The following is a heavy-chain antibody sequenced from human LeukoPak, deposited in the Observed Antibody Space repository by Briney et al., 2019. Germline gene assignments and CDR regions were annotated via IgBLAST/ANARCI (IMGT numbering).Heavy chain of an antibody. J-gene: IGHJ4*02. Sequence: SQTLSLTCTVSGGSISSGDYYWSWIRQPPGKGLEWIGYIYYSGSTYYNPSLKSRVTISVDTSKNQFSLKLSSVTAADTAVYYCARDSDYSNSWYYFVYWGQGTLVTVSS. CDR3: ARDSDYSNSWYYFVY. V-gene: IGHV4-30-4*08. CDR2: IYYSGST. D-gene: IGHD4-11*01. CDR1: GGSISSGDYY.